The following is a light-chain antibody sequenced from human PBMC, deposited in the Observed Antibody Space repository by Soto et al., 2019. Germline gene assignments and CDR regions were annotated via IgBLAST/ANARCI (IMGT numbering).Light chain of an antibody. CDR3: QQRSNWQA. V-gene: IGKV3-11*01. Sequence: EIVLTQSPATLSFSPGERSTLSCRSSQSVDTYLAWYQQKPGQAPRLLIYDASNRATDIPARFSGSGSGTDFTLTINSLEPEDFAVYYCQQRSNWQAFGQGTRLEI. CDR2: DAS. J-gene: IGKJ5*01. CDR1: QSVDTY.